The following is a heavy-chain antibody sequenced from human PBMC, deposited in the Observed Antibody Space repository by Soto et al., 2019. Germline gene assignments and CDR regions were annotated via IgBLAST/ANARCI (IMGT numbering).Heavy chain of an antibody. CDR2: IIPILGIA. CDR1: GGTFSSYT. CDR3: ASRYDSSDY. D-gene: IGHD3-22*01. Sequence: QVQLVQSGAEVKKPGSSVQVSCKASGGTFSSYTISWVRQAPGQGLEWMGRIIPILGIANYEQKFQGRVTITADKSTSTAYMELSSLRSEETAVYYCASRYDSSDYWGQGTLVTVSS. V-gene: IGHV1-69*02. J-gene: IGHJ4*02.